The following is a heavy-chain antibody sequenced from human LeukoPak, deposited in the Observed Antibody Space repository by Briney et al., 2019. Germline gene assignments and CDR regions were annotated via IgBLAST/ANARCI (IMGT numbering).Heavy chain of an antibody. Sequence: GGSLRLSCAASGFTFSNAWMNWVRQAPGKGLEWVSSISTSSTYIYHADSVKGRFTMSRDDAKKSLYLQMNSLRAEDTAVHYCARDKYGGIHGEIDYWGQGTLVTVSS. CDR2: ISTSSTYI. V-gene: IGHV3-21*01. J-gene: IGHJ4*02. CDR1: GFTFSNAW. CDR3: ARDKYGGIHGEIDY. D-gene: IGHD4/OR15-4a*01.